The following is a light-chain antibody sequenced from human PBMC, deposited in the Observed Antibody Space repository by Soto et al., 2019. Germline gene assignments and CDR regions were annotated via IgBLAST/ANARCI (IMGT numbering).Light chain of an antibody. V-gene: IGKV3-11*01. CDR1: QSVSNY. CDR2: DAS. Sequence: EIVLTQSPATLSLSPGERATLSCRASQSVSNYLAWFQQKPGQAPRLLIYDASNTATGIPARFSGSGSGTDFTLTISSLEPEDFEVYYCQQRSSWPLLTFGGGTKVEI. J-gene: IGKJ4*01. CDR3: QQRSSWPLLT.